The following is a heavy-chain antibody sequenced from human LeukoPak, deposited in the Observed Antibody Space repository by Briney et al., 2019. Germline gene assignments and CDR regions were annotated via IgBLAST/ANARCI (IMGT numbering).Heavy chain of an antibody. CDR1: GFTFSSYS. CDR3: ANENYYDSSGYLN. Sequence: PGGSLRLSCAASGFTFSSYSMNWVRQAPGKGLEWVSAISGSGGSTYYADSVKGRFTISRDNSKNTLYLQMNSLRAEDTAVYYCANENYYDSSGYLNWGQGTLVTVSS. CDR2: ISGSGGST. J-gene: IGHJ4*02. V-gene: IGHV3-23*01. D-gene: IGHD3-22*01.